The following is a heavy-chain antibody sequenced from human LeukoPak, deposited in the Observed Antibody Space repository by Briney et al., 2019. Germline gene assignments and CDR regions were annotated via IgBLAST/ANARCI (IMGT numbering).Heavy chain of an antibody. CDR3: ARQRRRLWNTAMDKFFDY. CDR1: GGSISSSSYY. V-gene: IGHV4-39*01. D-gene: IGHD5-18*01. Sequence: PSETLSLTCTVSGGSISSSSYYWGWIRQPPGKGLEWIGSIYYSGSTYHNPSLKSRVTISVDTSKNQFSLKLSSVTAADTAVYYCARQRRRLWNTAMDKFFDYWGQGTLVTVSS. CDR2: IYYSGST. J-gene: IGHJ4*02.